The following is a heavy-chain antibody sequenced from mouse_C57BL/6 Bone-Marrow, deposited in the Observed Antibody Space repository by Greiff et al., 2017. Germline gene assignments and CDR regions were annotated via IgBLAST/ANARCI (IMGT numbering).Heavy chain of an antibody. CDR1: GYTFTSYG. V-gene: IGHV1-81*01. CDR2: IYPRSGNT. D-gene: IGHD3-2*02. CDR3: ARYGGQLRLRYFDV. J-gene: IGHJ1*03. Sequence: QVQLQQSGAELARPGASVKLSCKASGYTFTSYGISWVKQRTGQGLEWIGEIYPRSGNTYYNEKFKGKATLTADKSSSTAYMELRSLTSEDSAFYFGARYGGQLRLRYFDVWGTGTTVTVSS.